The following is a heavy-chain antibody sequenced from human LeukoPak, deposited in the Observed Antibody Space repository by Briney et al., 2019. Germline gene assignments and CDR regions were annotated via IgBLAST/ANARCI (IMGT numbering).Heavy chain of an antibody. CDR1: GGTLSSYA. CDR3: ARAKDIVVVPAANYYYYYYMDV. Sequence: GASVKVSCKASGGTLSSYAISWVRQAPGQGLEWMGGIIPIFGTANYAQKFQGRVTITTDESTSTAYMELSSLRSEDTAVYYCARAKDIVVVPAANYYYYYYMDVWGKGTTVTVSS. V-gene: IGHV1-69*05. CDR2: IIPIFGTA. D-gene: IGHD2-2*01. J-gene: IGHJ6*03.